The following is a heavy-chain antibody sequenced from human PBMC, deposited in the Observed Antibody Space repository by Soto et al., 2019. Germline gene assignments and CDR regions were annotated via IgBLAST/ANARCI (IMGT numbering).Heavy chain of an antibody. D-gene: IGHD1-1*01. V-gene: IGHV3-33*01. CDR3: AREGRTGTEAFDY. Sequence: QPGGSLRLSCAASGFTFSSYGMHWVRQAPGKGLEWVAVIWYDGSNKYYADSVKGRFTISRDNSKNTLYLQMNSLRAEDTAVYYCAREGRTGTEAFDYWGQGTLVTVSS. CDR2: IWYDGSNK. CDR1: GFTFSSYG. J-gene: IGHJ4*02.